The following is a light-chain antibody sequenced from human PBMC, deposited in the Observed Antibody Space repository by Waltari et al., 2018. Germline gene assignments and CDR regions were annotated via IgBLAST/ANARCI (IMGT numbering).Light chain of an antibody. Sequence: EIVLTQSPGTLSLSPGERVTFSCRASQTVISSYLAWYQQKPGQAPRLLIYETSSRATGIPDRFSGSRSGTDFTLTISRLEPEDSAVYYCQQYGSSPRYTFGQGTKLEIK. CDR3: QQYGSSPRYT. J-gene: IGKJ2*01. V-gene: IGKV3-20*01. CDR2: ETS. CDR1: QTVISSY.